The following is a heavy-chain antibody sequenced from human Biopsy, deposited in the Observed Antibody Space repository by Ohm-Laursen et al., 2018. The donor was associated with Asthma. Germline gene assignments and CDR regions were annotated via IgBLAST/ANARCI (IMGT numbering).Heavy chain of an antibody. CDR2: ISYDGSSI. V-gene: IGHV3-30*04. CDR3: AKEGVAGTHIED. Sequence: SLRLSCSASRFTYETHWVRQAPGKGLEWVAVISYDGSSIYYADSVKGRFTISRDNSKNTLSLQMNSLTAEDTAVYYCAKEGVAGTHIEDWGRGTLVTVSS. CDR1: RFTYE. J-gene: IGHJ4*02. D-gene: IGHD6-19*01.